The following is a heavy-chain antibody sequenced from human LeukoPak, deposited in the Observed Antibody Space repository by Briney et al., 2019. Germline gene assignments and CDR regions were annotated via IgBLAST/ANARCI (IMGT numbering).Heavy chain of an antibody. J-gene: IGHJ6*03. CDR1: GFTFSDYG. Sequence: GGFLRLSCAASGFTFSDYGMHWVRQAPGKGLEWVAVIWHDGSNKYYADSVQGRFTISRDSSKNTLYLQMNSLRAEDTAVYYCAKDGDAGTGYYFYYMDVWGKGTTVTVSS. CDR2: IWHDGSNK. CDR3: AKDGDAGTGYYFYYMDV. V-gene: IGHV3-33*06. D-gene: IGHD7-27*01.